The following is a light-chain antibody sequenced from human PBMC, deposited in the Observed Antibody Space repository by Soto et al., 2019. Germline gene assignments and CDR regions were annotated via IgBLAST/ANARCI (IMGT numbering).Light chain of an antibody. CDR1: SSDIGGYNY. Sequence: QSVLTQPASVSGSPGQSITISCTGASSDIGGYNYVSWYQQHPGKAPKLMIYDVSSRPSGVSNRFSASKSGNTASLTISGLQAEDEADYYCISYTSSSTLVFGGGTKLTVL. V-gene: IGLV2-14*01. CDR3: ISYTSSSTLV. CDR2: DVS. J-gene: IGLJ2*01.